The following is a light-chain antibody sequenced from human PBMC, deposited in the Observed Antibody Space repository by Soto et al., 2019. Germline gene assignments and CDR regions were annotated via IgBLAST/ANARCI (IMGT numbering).Light chain of an antibody. V-gene: IGKV3-20*01. CDR1: QSVGSSY. Sequence: EIVLTQSPGTLSLSPGERATLSCRASQSVGSSYLAWYQQKPGQAPRLLIYGASSRATGIPDRFSGSGSGADFTLTISRLEPEDFAVYYCQQYGSSPPYTFGQGPSWRSN. J-gene: IGKJ2*01. CDR3: QQYGSSPPYT. CDR2: GAS.